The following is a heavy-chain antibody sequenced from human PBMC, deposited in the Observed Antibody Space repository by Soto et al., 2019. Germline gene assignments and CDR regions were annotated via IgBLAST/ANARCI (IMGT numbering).Heavy chain of an antibody. V-gene: IGHV3-7*03. J-gene: IGHJ4*02. CDR2: IKPDGSET. CDR1: GLTFSGHW. CDR3: TSRPSGMTYHAVFDF. D-gene: IGHD2-21*02. Sequence: GGSLRLSCTASGLTFSGHWMTWVRQTPGEGLQWVAAIKPDGSETFYVDSVKGRFTISRDNARNSLFLQMDSLRAEDTAVYYCTSRPSGMTYHAVFDFWGQGTLVTVSS.